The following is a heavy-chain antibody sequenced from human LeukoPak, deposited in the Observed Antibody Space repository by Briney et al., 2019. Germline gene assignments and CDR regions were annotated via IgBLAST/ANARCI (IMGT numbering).Heavy chain of an antibody. V-gene: IGHV3-33*01. D-gene: IGHD3-9*01. J-gene: IGHJ4*02. Sequence: QPGRSLRLSCAASGFTFSSYGMHWVRQAPGKGLEWVAVIWYEGSNKYYADSVKGRFTISRDNSKNTLYLQMNSLRAEDTAVYYCARQDSIYDILTGYSYYFDYWGQGTLVTVSS. CDR2: IWYEGSNK. CDR3: ARQDSIYDILTGYSYYFDY. CDR1: GFTFSSYG.